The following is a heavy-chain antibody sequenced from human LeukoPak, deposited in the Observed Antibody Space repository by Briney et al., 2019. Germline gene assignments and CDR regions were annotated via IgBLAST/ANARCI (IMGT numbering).Heavy chain of an antibody. D-gene: IGHD2-15*01. V-gene: IGHV3-64*01. CDR1: GFTFSSYA. CDR3: AREEESGDFDY. J-gene: IGHJ4*02. CDR2: VSSNGGST. Sequence: GGSLRLSCAASGFTFSSYAMHWVRQAPGKGLEYVSAVSSNGGSTYYANSVKGRFTISRDNSKNTLYLQMGSLRAEDMAVYYCAREEESGDFDYWGQGTLVTVSS.